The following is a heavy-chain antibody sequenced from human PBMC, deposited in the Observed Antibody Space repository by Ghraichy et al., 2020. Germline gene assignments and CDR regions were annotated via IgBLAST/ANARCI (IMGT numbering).Heavy chain of an antibody. D-gene: IGHD6-19*01. CDR1: GFTFSTYG. CDR3: ARDHNSRGLLD. CDR2: IWNDGSSQ. J-gene: IGHJ4*02. V-gene: IGHV3-33*01. Sequence: GESLNISCAASGFTFSTYGMHWVRQAPGKGLEWVTLIWNDGSSQYYADSVKGRFTISRDNSRNTLYLQMNSLRAEDTAVYYCARDHNSRGLLDWGQGILVTVSS.